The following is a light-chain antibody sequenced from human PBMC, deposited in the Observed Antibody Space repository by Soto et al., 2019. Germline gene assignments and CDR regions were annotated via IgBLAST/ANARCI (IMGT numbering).Light chain of an antibody. CDR1: QSISSY. CDR3: QQSYSTPRP. V-gene: IGKV1-39*01. CDR2: AAS. J-gene: IGKJ1*01. Sequence: DIQMTQSPSSLSASVGDRVTITCRASQSISSYLNWYQQKPGKAPKLLSYAASSLQRGVPSRFSGSGSGTDFTLTISSLQPEDFATYYCQQSYSTPRPFGQGTQVEIK.